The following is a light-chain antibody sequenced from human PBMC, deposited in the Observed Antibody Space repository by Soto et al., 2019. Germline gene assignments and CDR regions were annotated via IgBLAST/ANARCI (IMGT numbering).Light chain of an antibody. J-gene: IGLJ3*02. V-gene: IGLV1-36*01. Sequence: QSVLTQPPSVSEAPGQRVTISCSGSSSNIGNNGVNWYQQLPGKAPKLLIYYDDLLPSGVSDRFSGSKSGTSASLAVSGLQSEDEADYYCAAWDDRLNGWVFGGGTKLTVL. CDR3: AAWDDRLNGWV. CDR2: YDD. CDR1: SSNIGNNG.